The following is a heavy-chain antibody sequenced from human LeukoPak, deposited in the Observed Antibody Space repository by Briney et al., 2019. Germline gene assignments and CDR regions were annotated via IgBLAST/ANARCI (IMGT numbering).Heavy chain of an antibody. CDR1: GFTFSDYG. V-gene: IGHV3-33*02. D-gene: IGHD3-3*01. CDR2: IYSDGTNK. CDR3: ARDIKSGYMDY. J-gene: IGHJ4*02. Sequence: GGSLRLSCAASGFTFSDYGIHWVRQAPGKGLEWVAVIYSDGTNKYFVDSVKGRFAISRDNSTTTVFLQMNGLRAEDTAVFYCARDIKSGYMDYWGQGTLVTVSS.